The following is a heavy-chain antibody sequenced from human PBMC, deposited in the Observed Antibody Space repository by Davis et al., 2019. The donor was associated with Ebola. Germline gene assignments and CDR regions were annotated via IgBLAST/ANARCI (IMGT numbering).Heavy chain of an antibody. D-gene: IGHD6-19*01. J-gene: IGHJ4*02. CDR2: ISGSGGST. V-gene: IGHV3-23*01. Sequence: GGSLRLSCAASGFTFSSDWMHWVRQAPGKGLEWVSAISGSGGSTYYADSVKGRFTISRDNSKNTLYLQMNSLRSDDTAVYYCARGGTAVAGGSLDYWGQGTLVTVSS. CDR3: ARGGTAVAGGSLDY. CDR1: GFTFSSDW.